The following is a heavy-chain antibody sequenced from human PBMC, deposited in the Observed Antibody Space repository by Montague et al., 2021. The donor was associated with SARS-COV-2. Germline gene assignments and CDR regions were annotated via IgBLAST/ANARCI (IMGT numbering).Heavy chain of an antibody. CDR2: ISGSGGSA. D-gene: IGHD5-12*01. CDR3: AKVIRLGWLRSDAFDI. Sequence: SLRLSCAASGFTFSSYAMSWVRQAPGKGLEWVSAISGSGGSAYYADSVKGRFTISRDNSKNTLYLQMNSLRAEDTAVYYCAKVIRLGWLRSDAFDIWGQGTVVTVSS. J-gene: IGHJ3*02. V-gene: IGHV3-23*01. CDR1: GFTFSSYA.